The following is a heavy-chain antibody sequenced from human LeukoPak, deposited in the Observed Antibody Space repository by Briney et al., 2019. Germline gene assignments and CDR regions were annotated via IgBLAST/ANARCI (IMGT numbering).Heavy chain of an antibody. CDR2: INHSGST. V-gene: IGHV4-34*01. J-gene: IGHJ5*02. CDR3: ARVPRLYYYDSSGPKQGGWFDP. Sequence: SETLSLTCAVYGGSFSGYYWSWIRQPPGKGLEWIGEINHSGSTNYNPSLKSRVTISVDTSKNQFSLKLSSVTAADTAVYYCARVPRLYYYDSSGPKQGGWFDPWGQGTLVTVSS. D-gene: IGHD3-22*01. CDR1: GGSFSGYY.